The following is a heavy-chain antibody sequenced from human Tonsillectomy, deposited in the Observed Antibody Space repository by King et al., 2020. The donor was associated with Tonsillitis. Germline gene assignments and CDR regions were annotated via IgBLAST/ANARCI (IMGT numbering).Heavy chain of an antibody. J-gene: IGHJ3*02. Sequence: VQLVESGGGLVQPGGSLRLSCAASGFTFSSYAMSWVRQAPGKGLEWVSAISGSGGSTYYADSVKGRFTISRDNSKNTLYLQMNSLRAEDTAVYYCAKYVVVPAAIHDAFDIWGQGTMVTVSS. D-gene: IGHD2-2*01. CDR3: AKYVVVPAAIHDAFDI. CDR2: ISGSGGST. V-gene: IGHV3-23*04. CDR1: GFTFSSYA.